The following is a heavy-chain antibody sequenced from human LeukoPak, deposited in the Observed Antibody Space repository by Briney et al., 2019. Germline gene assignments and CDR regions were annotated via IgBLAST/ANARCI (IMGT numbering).Heavy chain of an antibody. Sequence: ASVKVSCKASGYTFTSYDINWVRQATGQGLEWMGWMNPHSGNTGYARKFQGSVTMTRNTSISTAYMELSSLRSEDTAVYYCARGEITMVRGVIISWFDPWGQGTLVTVSS. CDR2: MNPHSGNT. CDR1: GYTFTSYD. J-gene: IGHJ5*02. V-gene: IGHV1-8*01. CDR3: ARGEITMVRGVIISWFDP. D-gene: IGHD3-10*01.